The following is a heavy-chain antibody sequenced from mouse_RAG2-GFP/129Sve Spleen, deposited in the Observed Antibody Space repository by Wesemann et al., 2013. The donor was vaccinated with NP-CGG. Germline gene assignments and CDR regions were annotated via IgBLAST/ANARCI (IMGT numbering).Heavy chain of an antibody. Sequence: EYAGYISYSGSTYYNPSLKSRISITRDTSKNQYYLQLNSVTTEDTATYYCAYDYDVEMDYWGQGTSVTVSS. V-gene: IGHV3-8*02. D-gene: IGHD2-4*01. CDR2: ISYSGST. CDR3: AYDYDVEMDY. J-gene: IGHJ4*01.